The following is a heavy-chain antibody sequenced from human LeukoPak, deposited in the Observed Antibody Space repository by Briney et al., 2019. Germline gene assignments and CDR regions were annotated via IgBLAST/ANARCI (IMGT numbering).Heavy chain of an antibody. Sequence: GGSLRLSCAVSGFTFSNYWMYWVRQAPGKRLVWVARINSDGSSTTYADSVEGRFTISRDDTKSMLHLQMHSLRVDDSAVYFCTRTTTTADWYFDLWGRGTLVTVSS. V-gene: IGHV3-74*01. CDR3: TRTTTTADWYFDL. D-gene: IGHD1-1*01. CDR2: INSDGSST. J-gene: IGHJ2*01. CDR1: GFTFSNYW.